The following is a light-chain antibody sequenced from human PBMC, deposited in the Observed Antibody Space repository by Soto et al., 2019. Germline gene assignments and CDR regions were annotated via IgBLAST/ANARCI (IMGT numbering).Light chain of an antibody. CDR3: SSFAAIYPHVL. V-gene: IGLV2-8*01. CDR2: EVS. J-gene: IGLJ3*02. Sequence: QSALTQPPSASGSPGQSVTISCTGTSSDVGGYDYVSWYQQHPGKAPKLMIYEVSVRPSGVPDRFSGSKSGNTASLTVSGLQAEDEADYYCSSFAAIYPHVLFGGGTKVTVL. CDR1: SSDVGGYDY.